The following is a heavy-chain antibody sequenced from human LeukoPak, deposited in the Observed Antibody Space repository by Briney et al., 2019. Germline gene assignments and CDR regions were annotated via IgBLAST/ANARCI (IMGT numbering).Heavy chain of an antibody. V-gene: IGHV3-23*01. CDR2: ISDSGDYT. CDR3: AKDTSNGIYCPNVICSLFAH. Sequence: PGGPLTLSCAGCGFTFNCYAMRGLRQAPGQGLEWVSVISDSGDYTSYADSVRGRFPISRDNSRNTLYLQMISLRPEDTAVYYCAKDTSNGIYCPNVICSLFAHWGQGTLVPVSS. D-gene: IGHD2-8*01. J-gene: IGHJ4*02. CDR1: GFTFNCYA.